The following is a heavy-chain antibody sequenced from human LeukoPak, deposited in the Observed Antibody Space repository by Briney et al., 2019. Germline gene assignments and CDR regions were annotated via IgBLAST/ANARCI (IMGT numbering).Heavy chain of an antibody. V-gene: IGHV3-66*02. CDR2: IYSGGST. D-gene: IGHD6-13*01. Sequence: WVSVIYSGGSTYYADSVKGRLTISRDNSKNTLYLQMNSLRAEDTAVYYCANGIAAAGLYYWGQGTLVTVSS. CDR3: ANGIAAAGLYY. J-gene: IGHJ4*02.